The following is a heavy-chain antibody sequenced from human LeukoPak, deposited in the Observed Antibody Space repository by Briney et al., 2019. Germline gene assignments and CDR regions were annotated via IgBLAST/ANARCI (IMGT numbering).Heavy chain of an antibody. D-gene: IGHD6-19*01. Sequence: GGSLRLSCAASGFTFSNYAMNWVRQAPGKGLEWVSYINSRSGIIRYADSVKGRFTISRDDSKNTHYLQMDSLRVEDTAIYYCAKQGENSGWGSFDHWGQGILVTVSS. CDR3: AKQGENSGWGSFDH. V-gene: IGHV3-23*01. CDR2: INSRSGII. J-gene: IGHJ4*02. CDR1: GFTFSNYA.